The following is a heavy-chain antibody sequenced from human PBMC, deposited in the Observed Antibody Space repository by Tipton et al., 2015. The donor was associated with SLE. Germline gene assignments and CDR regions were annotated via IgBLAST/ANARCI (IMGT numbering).Heavy chain of an antibody. J-gene: IGHJ4*02. V-gene: IGHV4-59*12. CDR2: VYDIGTT. D-gene: IGHD2-15*01. CDR3: ARGDMTSRSLDY. CDR1: GGSISGYQ. Sequence: TLSLTCTVSGGSISGYQWSWIRQSPQKGLEWIGYVYDIGTTNYNPSVMSRVIVSMDTSRNQVSLKLLSVTAAHTAVYYCARGDMTSRSLDYWGQGALVTVSS.